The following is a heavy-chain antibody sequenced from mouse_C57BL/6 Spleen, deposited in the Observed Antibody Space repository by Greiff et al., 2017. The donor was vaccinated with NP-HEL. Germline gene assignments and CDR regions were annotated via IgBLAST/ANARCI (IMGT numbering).Heavy chain of an antibody. CDR3: ARLYDYDENAMDY. J-gene: IGHJ4*01. V-gene: IGHV1-64*01. Sequence: QVQLQQPGAELVKPGASVKLSCKASGYTFTSYWMHWVKQRPGQGLEWIGMIHPNSGSTNYNEKFKSKATLTVDKSSSTAYMQLSSLTSEDSAVYYCARLYDYDENAMDYWGQGTSVTVSS. CDR1: GYTFTSYW. CDR2: IHPNSGST. D-gene: IGHD2-4*01.